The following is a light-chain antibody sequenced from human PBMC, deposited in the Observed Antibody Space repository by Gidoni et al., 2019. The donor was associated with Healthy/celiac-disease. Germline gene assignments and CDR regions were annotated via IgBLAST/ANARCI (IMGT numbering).Light chain of an antibody. V-gene: IGKV3-15*01. Sequence: EIVMTQSPATLSVSPGERATLSCRASQSVNSNLAWYQQKPGQAPRLLIYGASTRATGIPARFSGSGSGTEFTLTISSLQSEDFAVYYCQQYNNWPPWTFPRDQGGNQT. J-gene: IGKJ1*01. CDR1: QSVNSN. CDR3: QQYNNWPPWT. CDR2: GAS.